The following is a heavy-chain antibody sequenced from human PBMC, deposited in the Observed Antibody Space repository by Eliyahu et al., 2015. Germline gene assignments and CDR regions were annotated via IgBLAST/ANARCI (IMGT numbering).Heavy chain of an antibody. CDR3: ARGPPGVTWGYYYDL. D-gene: IGHD2-21*02. CDR2: MYXGGTI. V-gene: IGHV3-53*01. Sequence: EVQLVESGGTLIQPGGSLXXSXVXSGFNXSSHYMAWVRQXPKKGPGWVSVMYXGGTIDYADSVKGRFSISRDNSKNTVYLQMNSLRAEDTAVYYCARGPPGVTWGYYYDLWGQGTLVTVSS. CDR1: GFNXSSHY. J-gene: IGHJ4*02.